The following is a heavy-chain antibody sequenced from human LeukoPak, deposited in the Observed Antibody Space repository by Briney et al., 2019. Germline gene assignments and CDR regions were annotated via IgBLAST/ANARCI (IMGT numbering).Heavy chain of an antibody. J-gene: IGHJ4*02. V-gene: IGHV3-7*01. D-gene: IGHD1-26*01. CDR3: ARSYRRWDQRFDY. CDR2: IKQDGSEK. Sequence: PGGPLRLSCAASGFTFSSYWMSWVRQAPGKGLEGVANIKQDGSEKYYVDSVKGRFTISRDNAKNSLYLQMNSLRAEDTAVYFCARSYRRWDQRFDYWGQGTLVTVSS. CDR1: GFTFSSYW.